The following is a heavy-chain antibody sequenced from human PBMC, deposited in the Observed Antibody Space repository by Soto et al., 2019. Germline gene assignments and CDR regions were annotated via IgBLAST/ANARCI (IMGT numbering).Heavy chain of an antibody. Sequence: PGGSLRLSCAASGFTFSSYGMHWVRQAPGKGLEWVAVIWYDGSNKYYADSVKGRFTISRDNSKNTLYLQMNSLRAEDTAVYYCARDYCSSTSCYDYWGQGTLVTVSS. CDR2: IWYDGSNK. D-gene: IGHD2-2*01. J-gene: IGHJ4*02. CDR3: ARDYCSSTSCYDY. V-gene: IGHV3-33*01. CDR1: GFTFSSYG.